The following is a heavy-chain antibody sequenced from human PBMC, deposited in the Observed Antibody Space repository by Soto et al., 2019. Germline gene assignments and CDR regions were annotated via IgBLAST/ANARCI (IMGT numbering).Heavy chain of an antibody. J-gene: IGHJ6*02. Sequence: EVQLVESGGGLVKPGGSPRLSCAASGFTFSTYSMNWVRQAPGKGLEWVSSISSGGRYIYYAESVKGRFTISRDNAKNSLSLQMNSLRAEDTAVYYCARDATPHVTVAYYYSYSMDVWGQGTTVTVSS. CDR3: ARDATPHVTVAYYYSYSMDV. CDR2: ISSGGRYI. V-gene: IGHV3-21*02. D-gene: IGHD2-21*02. CDR1: GFTFSTYS.